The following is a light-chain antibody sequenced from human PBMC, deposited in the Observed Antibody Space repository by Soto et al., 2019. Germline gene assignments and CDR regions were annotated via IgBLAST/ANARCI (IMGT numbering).Light chain of an antibody. CDR2: DVS. CDR1: SSDVGAYNY. CDR3: NSFTTSSTLV. V-gene: IGLV2-14*03. J-gene: IGLJ2*01. Sequence: QSALTQPASVSGSPGQSITISCTGTSSDVGAYNYVSWYQHHPGKAPKLMNYDVSNRPSGVSNRFSGSKSGSTASLTISGLQAEDEADYYCNSFTTSSTLVFGGGTKVTVL.